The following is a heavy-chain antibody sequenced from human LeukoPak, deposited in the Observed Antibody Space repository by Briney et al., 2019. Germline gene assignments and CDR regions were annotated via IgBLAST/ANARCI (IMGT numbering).Heavy chain of an antibody. Sequence: GGSLRLSCAASGFTFSDYYMSWVRQAPGKGLEGVAFIRYDGSNKYYADSVKGRFTISRDNSKNTLYLQMNSLRAEDTAVYYCAKDRVGYYGSGSYFDYWGQGTLVTVSS. CDR1: GFTFSDYY. V-gene: IGHV3-30*02. CDR2: IRYDGSNK. J-gene: IGHJ4*02. D-gene: IGHD3-10*01. CDR3: AKDRVGYYGSGSYFDY.